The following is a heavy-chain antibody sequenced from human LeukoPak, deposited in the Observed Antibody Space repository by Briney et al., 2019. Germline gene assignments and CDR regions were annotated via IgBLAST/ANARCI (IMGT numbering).Heavy chain of an antibody. V-gene: IGHV4-59*01. CDR2: IYYSVST. CDR1: GGSISSYY. Sequence: SETLSLTCTVSGGSISSYYWSWIRQPPGQGLEWIGYIYYSVSTKYNPSLKSRVTISVDTSKNQFSLKLSSVTAADTAGYYCARDDYGGVWGQGTLVTVSS. CDR3: ARDDYGGV. D-gene: IGHD4-23*01. J-gene: IGHJ4*02.